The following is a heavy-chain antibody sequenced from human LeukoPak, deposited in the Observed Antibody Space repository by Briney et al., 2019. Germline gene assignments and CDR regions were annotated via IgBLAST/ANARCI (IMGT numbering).Heavy chain of an antibody. J-gene: IGHJ4*02. Sequence: PGGSLRLSCAASGFTFSSYGMHWVCQAPGKGLEWVAFIRYDGSNKYYADSVKGRFTISRDNSKNTLYLQMNSLRAEDTAVYYCAKTQAGDSDFDYWGQGTLVTVSS. V-gene: IGHV3-30*02. D-gene: IGHD4-17*01. CDR1: GFTFSSYG. CDR2: IRYDGSNK. CDR3: AKTQAGDSDFDY.